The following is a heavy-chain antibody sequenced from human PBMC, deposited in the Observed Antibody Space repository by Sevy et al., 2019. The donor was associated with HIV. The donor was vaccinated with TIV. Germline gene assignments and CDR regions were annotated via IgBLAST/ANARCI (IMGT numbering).Heavy chain of an antibody. J-gene: IGHJ6*02. CDR3: ASESYDFWTGPVDYDDGMDF. Sequence: ASVKVSCKASGYSFSDSGYYVHWVRQAPGQGLEWMGWINPESGATKYAQKFQGRVTMTRDTSVSTANMELTRLTSDDTAVYYCASESYDFWTGPVDYDDGMDFWGQGTTVTVSS. CDR1: GYSFSDSGYY. CDR2: INPESGAT. D-gene: IGHD3-3*01. V-gene: IGHV1-2*02.